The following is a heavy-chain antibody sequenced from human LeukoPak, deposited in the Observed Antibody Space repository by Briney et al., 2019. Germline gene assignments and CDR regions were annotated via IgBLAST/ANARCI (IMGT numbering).Heavy chain of an antibody. Sequence: SETLSLTCTVSGGSISSSSYYWGWIRQPPGKGLEWIGSIYHSGSTYYNPSLKSRVTISVDTSKNQFSLKLSSVTAADTAVYYCARGNSSSWYRAYYYYYMDVWGKGTTVTVSS. J-gene: IGHJ6*03. V-gene: IGHV4-39*07. CDR1: GGSISSSSYY. CDR2: IYHSGST. D-gene: IGHD6-13*01. CDR3: ARGNSSSWYRAYYYYYMDV.